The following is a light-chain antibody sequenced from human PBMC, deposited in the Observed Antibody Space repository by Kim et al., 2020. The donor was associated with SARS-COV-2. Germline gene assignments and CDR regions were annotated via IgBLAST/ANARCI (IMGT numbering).Light chain of an antibody. V-gene: IGLV3-19*01. CDR3: SSRVSAINVGL. Sequence: ALGQTVRITCQGDSLGRSYASWYQQKPGQAPVLVFFGQNSRPSGIPDRFSGSNSGNTASLTITGAQAEDEADYYCSSRVSAINVGLFGGGTKLTVL. CDR1: SLGRSY. CDR2: GQN. J-gene: IGLJ2*01.